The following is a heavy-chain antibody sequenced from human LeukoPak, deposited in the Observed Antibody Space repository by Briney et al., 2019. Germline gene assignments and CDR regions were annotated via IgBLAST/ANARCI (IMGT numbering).Heavy chain of an antibody. CDR2: ISSRGSYI. CDR3: ARDPLVGSSPFDF. Sequence: PGGSLRLSCAASGFTFGGYSMNWVRQAPGKGLEWVSSISSRGSYIYYADSVRGRFTISRDNTKNSLYLQMNSLRAEDTAVYYCARDPLVGSSPFDFWGQGTLVTVSS. J-gene: IGHJ4*02. CDR1: GFTFGGYS. D-gene: IGHD6-6*01. V-gene: IGHV3-21*01.